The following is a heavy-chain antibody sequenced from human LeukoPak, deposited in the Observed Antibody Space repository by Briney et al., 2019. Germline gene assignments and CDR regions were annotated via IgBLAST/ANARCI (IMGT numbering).Heavy chain of an antibody. CDR3: ARGTAGVESDY. D-gene: IGHD3-10*01. CDR1: AFTFDDYG. CDR2: INWNGGST. Sequence: GGSLRLSCAASAFTFDDYGMSWVRQAPGKGLEWVSGINWNGGSTGYADSVKGRFTCSRDNAKNSLYLRMNSLRAEDTALYYCARGTAGVESDYWGQGTLVTVSS. J-gene: IGHJ4*02. V-gene: IGHV3-20*04.